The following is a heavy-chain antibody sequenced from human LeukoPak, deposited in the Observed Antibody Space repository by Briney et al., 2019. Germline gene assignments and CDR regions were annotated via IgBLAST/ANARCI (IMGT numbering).Heavy chain of an antibody. CDR3: ARDLFGVVVAATNWFDP. D-gene: IGHD2-15*01. J-gene: IGHJ5*02. Sequence: SSVKVSCKASGGTSSSYAISWVRQAPGQGLEWMGRIIPIFGTANYAQKFQGRVTITTDESTSTAYMELSSLRSEDAAVYYCARDLFGVVVAATNWFDPWGQGTLVTVSS. V-gene: IGHV1-69*05. CDR1: GGTSSSYA. CDR2: IIPIFGTA.